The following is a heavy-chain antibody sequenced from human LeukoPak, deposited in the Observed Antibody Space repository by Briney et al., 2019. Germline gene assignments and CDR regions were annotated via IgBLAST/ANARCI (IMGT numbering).Heavy chain of an antibody. J-gene: IGHJ6*02. CDR3: ATSDGSTGSYYYYGMDV. V-gene: IGHV1-24*01. Sequence: ASVKVSCKASGYTFTSYGISWVRQAPGKGLEWMGGFDPEDGETIYAQKFQGRVTMTEDTSTDTAYMELSSLRSEDTAVYYCATSDGSTGSYYYYGMDVWGQGTTVTVSS. CDR2: FDPEDGET. CDR1: GYTFTSYG. D-gene: IGHD2-2*01.